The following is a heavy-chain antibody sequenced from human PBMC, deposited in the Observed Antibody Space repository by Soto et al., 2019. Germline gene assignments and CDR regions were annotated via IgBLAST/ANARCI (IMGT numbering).Heavy chain of an antibody. CDR1: GGSISSGGYY. Sequence: QVQLQESGPGLVKPSQTLSLTCTVSGGSISSGGYYWSWIRQHPGKGLEWIGYIYYSGSTYYNPSFKSRVTISVDTSKNQFSLKLSSVTAADTAVYYCARLYYYGSGSSNWFDPWGQGTLVTVSS. CDR3: ARLYYYGSGSSNWFDP. D-gene: IGHD3-10*01. CDR2: IYYSGST. J-gene: IGHJ5*02. V-gene: IGHV4-31*03.